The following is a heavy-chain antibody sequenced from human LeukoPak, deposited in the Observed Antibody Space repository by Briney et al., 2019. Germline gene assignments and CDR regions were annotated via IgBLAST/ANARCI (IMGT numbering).Heavy chain of an antibody. Sequence: GGSLRLSCAASGFTFSSYAMSWVRQAPGKGLEWVSAISGSGGSTYYADSVKGRFTISRDNSKNTLYLQMNSLRAEDTAVYYCAKDVGDSSGYYPIGWFDPWGQGTLVTVSS. J-gene: IGHJ5*02. CDR1: GFTFSSYA. V-gene: IGHV3-23*01. CDR2: ISGSGGST. D-gene: IGHD3-22*01. CDR3: AKDVGDSSGYYPIGWFDP.